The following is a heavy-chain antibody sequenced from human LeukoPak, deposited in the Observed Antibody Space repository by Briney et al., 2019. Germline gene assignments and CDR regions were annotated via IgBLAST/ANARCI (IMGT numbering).Heavy chain of an antibody. V-gene: IGHV4-39*01. D-gene: IGHD6-13*01. J-gene: IGHJ5*02. CDR3: ASIAAPGIVAFTDNWFDP. CDR1: GGSISSYNYY. Sequence: SETLSLTCTVSGGSISSYNYYWGWIRQPPGKGLEWIGSIYYSGSTNYNPSLKSRVTISVDTSKNQFSLKLSSVTAADTAVYYCASIAAPGIVAFTDNWFDPWGQGTLVVVSS. CDR2: IYYSGST.